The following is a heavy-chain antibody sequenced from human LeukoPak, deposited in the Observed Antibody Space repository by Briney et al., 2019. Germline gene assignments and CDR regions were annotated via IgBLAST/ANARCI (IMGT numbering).Heavy chain of an antibody. CDR3: ARAQRSHFVEVPAAPIRPPAIKYYDYCMNV. D-gene: IGHD2-2*01. J-gene: IGHJ6*03. CDR2: IIPIFGTA. V-gene: IGHV1-69*06. Sequence: GSSVKVSCKASGDTFSTYAFSWVRQVPGQGLEWMGGIIPIFGTANYAQKFQGRLTITADKSTSTAYMELSSLRSEDTAVYYCARAQRSHFVEVPAAPIRPPAIKYYDYCMNVWDKGTTVTVSS. CDR1: GDTFSTYA.